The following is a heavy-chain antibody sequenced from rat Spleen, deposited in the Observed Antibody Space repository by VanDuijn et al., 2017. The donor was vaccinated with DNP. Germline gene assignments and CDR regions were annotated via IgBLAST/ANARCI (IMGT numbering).Heavy chain of an antibody. Sequence: EVQLVESGGDLVQPGRSLKLSCVASGFTFNNYWMTWIRQVPGKGLEWVASITSSGGSTYYPDSVKGRFTISRDNAKNTLYLQMNSQRSEDTATYDCARDGNKQGAVDAWGQGTSVTVSS. J-gene: IGHJ4*01. D-gene: IGHD1-10*01. CDR2: ITSSGGST. CDR1: GFTFNNYW. V-gene: IGHV5-31*01. CDR3: ARDGNKQGAVDA.